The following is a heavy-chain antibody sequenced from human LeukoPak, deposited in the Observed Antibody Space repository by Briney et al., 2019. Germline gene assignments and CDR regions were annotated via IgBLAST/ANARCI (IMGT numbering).Heavy chain of an antibody. J-gene: IGHJ6*01. CDR3: ATVLSRTRYYWYGVDV. CDR1: GFTFSSYG. V-gene: IGHV3-23*01. CDR2: ISQNGGDT. Sequence: GGSLRLSCAASGFTFSSYGIIWFRQAPEKGLEWVSGISQNGGDTYYADSVKGRFTISRDDSKNTLFLQMNSLRVEDTAVYYCATVLSRTRYYWYGVDVWGGGTTVTVSS.